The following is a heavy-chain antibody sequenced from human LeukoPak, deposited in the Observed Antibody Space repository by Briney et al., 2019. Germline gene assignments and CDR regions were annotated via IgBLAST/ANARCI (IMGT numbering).Heavy chain of an antibody. J-gene: IGHJ3*02. CDR2: VNPNSGGT. CDR1: GGTLSRYA. CDR3: ARGLGDYVFGEEAGDAFDI. V-gene: IGHV1-2*02. Sequence: ASVKVSRKASGGTLSRYAISWVRQAPGQGLEWMGWVNPNSGGTNYAQKFQGRVTMTRDTSISTAYMELSRLRSDDTAVYYCARGLGDYVFGEEAGDAFDIWGQGTMVTVSS. D-gene: IGHD4-17*01.